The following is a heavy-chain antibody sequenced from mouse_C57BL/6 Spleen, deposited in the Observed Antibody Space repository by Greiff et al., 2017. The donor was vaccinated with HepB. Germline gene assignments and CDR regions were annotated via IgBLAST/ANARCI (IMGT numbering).Heavy chain of an antibody. J-gene: IGHJ4*01. CDR3: ARGRVTHYAMDY. Sequence: EVQLQQSGPELVKPGASVKISCKASGYTFTDYYMNWVKQSHGKSLEWIRDINPNNGGTSYNQKFKGKATLTVDKSSSTAYMALRSLTSEDSAVYYCARGRVTHYAMDYWGQGTSVTVSS. V-gene: IGHV1-26*01. CDR1: GYTFTDYY. CDR2: INPNNGGT.